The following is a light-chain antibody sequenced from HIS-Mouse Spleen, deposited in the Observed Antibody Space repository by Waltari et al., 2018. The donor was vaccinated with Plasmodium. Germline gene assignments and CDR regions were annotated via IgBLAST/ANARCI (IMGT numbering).Light chain of an antibody. CDR1: QGFSTA. CDR3: QQYNNYPLT. Sequence: MQLTQSQSSLSAFEGDGVTSPGRASQGFSTALACYQQKPGKAPKLLIYDASHMASGVPSRFSGSGSGTDFTLTISSLQPEDFAAYYCQQYNNYPLTFGRGTKVEIK. V-gene: IGKV1-13*01. CDR2: DAS. J-gene: IGKJ4*01.